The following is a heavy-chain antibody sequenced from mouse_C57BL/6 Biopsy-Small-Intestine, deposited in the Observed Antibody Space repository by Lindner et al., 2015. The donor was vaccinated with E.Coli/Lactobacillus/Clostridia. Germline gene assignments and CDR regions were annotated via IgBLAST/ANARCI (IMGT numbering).Heavy chain of an antibody. CDR1: GFTFNTYA. CDR2: IRSKSSNYAT. CDR3: VRYSNYLYTMDY. Sequence: VQLQESGGGLVQPKGSLKLSCAASGFTFNTYAMHWVRQAPGKGLEWVARIRSKSSNYATFYADSVKDRFTISRDDSQSMLYLQMNNLKTEDTAMYFCVRYSNYLYTMDYWGQGTSVTVSS. J-gene: IGHJ4*01. V-gene: IGHV10-3*01. D-gene: IGHD2-5*01.